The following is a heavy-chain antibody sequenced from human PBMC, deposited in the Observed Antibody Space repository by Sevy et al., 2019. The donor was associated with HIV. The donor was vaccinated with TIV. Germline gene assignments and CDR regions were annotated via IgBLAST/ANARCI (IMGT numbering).Heavy chain of an antibody. Sequence: GGSLRLSCAASGFTFSSYAMHWVRQAPGKGLEWVAVISYDGSNKYYADSVKGRFTISRGNSKITLYLQMNSLRAEDTAVYYCARDAIVVVPAATATSGYYYYGMDVWGQGTTVTVSS. CDR1: GFTFSSYA. V-gene: IGHV3-30-3*01. D-gene: IGHD2-2*01. CDR3: ARDAIVVVPAATATSGYYYYGMDV. J-gene: IGHJ6*02. CDR2: ISYDGSNK.